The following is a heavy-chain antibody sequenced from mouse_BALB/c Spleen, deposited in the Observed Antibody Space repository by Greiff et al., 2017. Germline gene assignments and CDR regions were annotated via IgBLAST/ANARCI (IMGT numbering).Heavy chain of an antibody. CDR3: TQYYYDYDGGFAY. CDR1: GFTFSSYT. V-gene: IGHV5-6-4*01. CDR2: ISSGGSYT. D-gene: IGHD2-4*01. J-gene: IGHJ3*01. Sequence: EVMLVESGGGLVKPGGSLKLSCAASGFTFSSYTMSWVRQTPEKRLEWVATISSGGSYTYYPDSVKGRFTISRDNAKNTLYLQMSSLKSEDTAMYYCTQYYYDYDGGFAYWGQGTLVTVSA.